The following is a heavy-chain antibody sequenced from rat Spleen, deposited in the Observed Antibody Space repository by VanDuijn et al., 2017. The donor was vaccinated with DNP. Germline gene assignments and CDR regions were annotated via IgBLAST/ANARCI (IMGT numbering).Heavy chain of an antibody. Sequence: EVQLQESGPGLVKPSQSLSLTCSVTGYSITSSYRWNWIRKFPGNKLEWIGHISYSGSTSHNPSLKSRISLTRDTSKNQFFLQLNSVTTEDTATYYCARWNIGTSTLDYWGQGVMVTVSS. J-gene: IGHJ2*01. CDR3: ARWNIGTSTLDY. V-gene: IGHV3-1*01. CDR2: ISYSGST. D-gene: IGHD1-5*01. CDR1: GYSITSSY.